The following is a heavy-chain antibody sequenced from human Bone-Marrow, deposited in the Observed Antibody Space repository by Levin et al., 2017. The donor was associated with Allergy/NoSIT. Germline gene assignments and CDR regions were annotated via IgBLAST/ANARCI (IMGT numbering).Heavy chain of an antibody. D-gene: IGHD2-2*01. Sequence: GGSLRLSCKASGFTFADYYVHWVRQAPAHGPEWMGRIKPNTGVTNYAQKFQDRVTLTTDTSFTTAYMELNSLTSDDTAVYYCARASCSSIACYSGVNFFDPWGQGSLVTVSS. V-gene: IGHV1-2*06. J-gene: IGHJ5*02. CDR1: GFTFADYY. CDR3: ARASCSSIACYSGVNFFDP. CDR2: IKPNTGVT.